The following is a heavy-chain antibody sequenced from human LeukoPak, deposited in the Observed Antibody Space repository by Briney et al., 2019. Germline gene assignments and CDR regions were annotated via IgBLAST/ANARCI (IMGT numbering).Heavy chain of an antibody. J-gene: IGHJ4*02. CDR3: ARDLAYYDSSGPGY. CDR1: GGTCSSYA. V-gene: IGHV1-69*05. D-gene: IGHD3-22*01. CDR2: IIPIFGTA. Sequence: SVKVSCKASGGTCSSYAISWVRQAPGQGLEWMGRIIPIFGTANYAQKFQGRVTITTDESTSTAYMELSSLRSEDTAVYYCARDLAYYDSSGPGYWGQGTLVTVSS.